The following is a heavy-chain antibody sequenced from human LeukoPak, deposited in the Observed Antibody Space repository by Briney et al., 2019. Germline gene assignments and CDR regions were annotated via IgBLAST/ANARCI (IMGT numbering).Heavy chain of an antibody. CDR2: IYTSGST. CDR1: GGSISTYY. CDR3: ARSNIAGYYYYMDV. Sequence: SETLSLTCTVSGGSISTYYWSWIRQPPGKEPEWIGYIYTSGSTNYNPSIKSRVTMSVDTSKNQFYLMLSSVTAADTAVYFCARSNIAGYYYYMDVWGTGTPVTVSS. V-gene: IGHV4-4*09. J-gene: IGHJ6*03. D-gene: IGHD2/OR15-2a*01.